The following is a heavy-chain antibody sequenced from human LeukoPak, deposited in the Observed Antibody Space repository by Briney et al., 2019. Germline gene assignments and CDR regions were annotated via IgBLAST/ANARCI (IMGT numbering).Heavy chain of an antibody. CDR1: AFTVSSNY. CDR2: LYSGGHT. CDR3: ASSGNYFGWFDP. V-gene: IGHV3-53*01. D-gene: IGHD3-10*01. Sequence: GGSLRLSCAASAFTVSSNYMNWVRQAPGKGLEWVSVLYSGGHTYYADSVKGRFTISRDNSENTLYLHMNSLRAEDTAVYYCASSGNYFGWFDPWGQGTLVTVSS. J-gene: IGHJ5*02.